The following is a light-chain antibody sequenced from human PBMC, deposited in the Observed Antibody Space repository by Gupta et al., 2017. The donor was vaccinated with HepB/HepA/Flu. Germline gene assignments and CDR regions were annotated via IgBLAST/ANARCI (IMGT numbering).Light chain of an antibody. CDR1: SSDGGGYNY. CDR3: CSYAGSYTFG. CDR2: DFS. J-gene: IGLJ1*01. Sequence: QSAIPQPRSVSGSPGQSVTISCTGTSSDGGGYNYVAWYQQHPGEAPKLMIYDFSKRPSGVPDRFSGSKSGNTASLTISGLQAEDEADYYCCSYAGSYTFGFGTGTKVTVL. V-gene: IGLV2-11*01.